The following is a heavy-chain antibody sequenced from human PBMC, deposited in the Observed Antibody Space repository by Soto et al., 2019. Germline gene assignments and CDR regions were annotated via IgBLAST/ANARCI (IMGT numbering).Heavy chain of an antibody. CDR2: IWYDGSNK. V-gene: IGHV3-33*01. D-gene: IGHD2-15*01. CDR3: ARDPVLHRGYCSGGSCYSAYYYMDV. Sequence: GGSLRLSCAASGFTFSSYGMHWVRQAPGKGLEWVAVIWYDGSNKYYADSVKGRFTISRDNSKNTLYLQMNSLRAEDTAVYYCARDPVLHRGYCSGGSCYSAYYYMDVWGKGTTVTVSS. CDR1: GFTFSSYG. J-gene: IGHJ6*03.